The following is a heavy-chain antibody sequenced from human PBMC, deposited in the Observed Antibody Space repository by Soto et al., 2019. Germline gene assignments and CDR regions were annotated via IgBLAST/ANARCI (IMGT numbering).Heavy chain of an antibody. Sequence: PSETLSLTCNVSGGSVSSGSYYWSWIRQPPGKGLEWIGYIYYSGSTNYNPSLKSRVTISVDTSKNQFSLKLSSVTAADTAVYYCARDEYSSSVGGMGVWGQGTTVTVSS. V-gene: IGHV4-61*01. CDR2: IYYSGST. J-gene: IGHJ6*02. CDR1: GGSVSSGSYY. CDR3: ARDEYSSSVGGMGV. D-gene: IGHD6-6*01.